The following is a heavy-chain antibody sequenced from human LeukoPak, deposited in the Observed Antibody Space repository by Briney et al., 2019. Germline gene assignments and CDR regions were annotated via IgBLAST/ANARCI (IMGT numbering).Heavy chain of an antibody. CDR1: GDSISSGAYS. Sequence: SETLSLTCAVSGDSISSGAYSWSWIRQPPGKGLEWIGYIYYSGSTYYNPSLKSRVTISLHTSKNQFSLKLSSVTAADTAVYYCAKESGLITLVQGYYFDYWGQGTLVTVSS. CDR2: IYYSGST. V-gene: IGHV4-30-4*07. D-gene: IGHD3-10*01. J-gene: IGHJ4*02. CDR3: AKESGLITLVQGYYFDY.